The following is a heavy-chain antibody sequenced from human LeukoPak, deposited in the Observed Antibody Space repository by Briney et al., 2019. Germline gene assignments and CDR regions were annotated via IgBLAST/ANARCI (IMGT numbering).Heavy chain of an antibody. V-gene: IGHV3-9*01. J-gene: IGHJ3*02. D-gene: IGHD3-22*01. CDR2: ISWNSGSI. CDR3: AKDGSSGYYYVSAFDI. Sequence: GGSLRLSCAASGFTFDDYAMHWVRQAPGKGLEWVSGISWNSGSIGYTDSVKGRFTISRDNSKNTLYLQMNSLRAEDTAVYYCAKDGSSGYYYVSAFDIWGQGTMVTVSS. CDR1: GFTFDDYA.